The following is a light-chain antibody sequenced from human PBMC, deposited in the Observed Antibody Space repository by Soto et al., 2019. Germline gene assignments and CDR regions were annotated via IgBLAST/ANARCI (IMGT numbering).Light chain of an antibody. J-gene: IGKJ1*01. CDR3: QQSYTTPRT. Sequence: DIQMTQSPSSVSASVGDRVAITCRASQGISSWLAWYQQKPGKAPRLLINAASNLQSGVPSRFRGSGSETDFTLTITSLQPEDFATYYCQQSYTTPRTFGQGTKV. CDR2: AAS. CDR1: QGISSW. V-gene: IGKV1-12*01.